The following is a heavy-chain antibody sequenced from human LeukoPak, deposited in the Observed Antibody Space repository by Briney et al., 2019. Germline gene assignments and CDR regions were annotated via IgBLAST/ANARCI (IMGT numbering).Heavy chain of an antibody. CDR3: GRDDSSGYFDY. CDR1: GFTISSYS. D-gene: IGHD3-22*01. Sequence: GGSLRLSCAASGFTISSYSMNWVRQAPGKGLEWVSSISSSSSYIYYADSVKGRFTISRDNAKNSLYLQMNSLRAEDTAVYYCGRDDSSGYFDYWGQGTLVTVSS. J-gene: IGHJ4*02. CDR2: ISSSSSYI. V-gene: IGHV3-21*01.